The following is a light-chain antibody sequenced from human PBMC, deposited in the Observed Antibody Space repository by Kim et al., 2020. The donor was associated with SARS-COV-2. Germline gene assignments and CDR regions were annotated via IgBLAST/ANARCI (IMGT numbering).Light chain of an antibody. J-gene: IGLJ2*01. V-gene: IGLV2-8*01. CDR3: SSYAGTNTVL. CDR2: ELN. Sequence: GQSVAISCTGTSSDVGAYNYVSWYQQYPVKAPKLIIYELNKRPSGVPDRFSGSKSGNTASLTVSGLQAEDEADYYCSSYAGTNTVLFGGGTQLTVL. CDR1: SSDVGAYNY.